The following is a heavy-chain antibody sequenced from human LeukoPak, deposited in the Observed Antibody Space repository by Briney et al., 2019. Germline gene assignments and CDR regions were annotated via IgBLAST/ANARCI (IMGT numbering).Heavy chain of an antibody. CDR1: GYTFTGYY. V-gene: IGHV1-2*06. CDR2: ISPDSGGA. Sequence: GASVKVSCKASGYTFTGYYIHWLRQAPGQGLEWMGRISPDSGGANFAQKFQGRVTMTRNTSISTAYMELSSLRSEDTAVYYCARNWRGYFDLWGRGTLVTVSS. CDR3: ARNWRGYFDL. J-gene: IGHJ2*01.